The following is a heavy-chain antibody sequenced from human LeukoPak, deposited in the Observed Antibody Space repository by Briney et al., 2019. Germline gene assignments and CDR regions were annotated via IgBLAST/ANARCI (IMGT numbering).Heavy chain of an antibody. D-gene: IGHD3-10*01. CDR3: ARDSGTTGEVKFDP. Sequence: SETLSLTCTVSGASISNFYLSWLRQAAGKGLEWIGRIYPRGSDCNPSLKSGVTMSLDTSKKQFSLNLRSVTAADTAVYYCARDSGTTGEVKFDPWGQGTLVTVSS. J-gene: IGHJ5*02. CDR1: GASISNFY. CDR2: IYPRGS. V-gene: IGHV4-4*07.